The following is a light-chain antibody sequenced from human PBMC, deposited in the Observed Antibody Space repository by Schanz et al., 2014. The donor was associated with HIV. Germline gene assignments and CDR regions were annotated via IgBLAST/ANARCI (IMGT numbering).Light chain of an antibody. CDR3: SSYTSSNTVV. V-gene: IGLV2-14*01. CDR1: SSDVGGYKY. Sequence: QSVLTQPASVSGSPGQSITISCTGTSSDVGGYKYVSWYQQYPGKAPKLIIFDVDNRPSGVSWRFSASKSGNTASLTISGLQAEDEADYYCSSYTSSNTVVFGGGTKLTVL. J-gene: IGLJ2*01. CDR2: DVD.